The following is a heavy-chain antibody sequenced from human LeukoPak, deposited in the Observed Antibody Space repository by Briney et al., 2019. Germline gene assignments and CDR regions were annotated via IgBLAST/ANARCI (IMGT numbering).Heavy chain of an antibody. D-gene: IGHD6-19*01. CDR1: GFTFSSYG. V-gene: IGHV3-30*02. CDR2: IRYDGSNK. Sequence: GGSLRLSCAASGFTFSSYGMHWVRQAPGKGLEWVAFIRYDGSNKYYADSVKGRVTISRDNSKNTLYLQMNSLRAEDTAVYYCASDSSGWDDLDYWGQGTLVTVSS. CDR3: ASDSSGWDDLDY. J-gene: IGHJ4*02.